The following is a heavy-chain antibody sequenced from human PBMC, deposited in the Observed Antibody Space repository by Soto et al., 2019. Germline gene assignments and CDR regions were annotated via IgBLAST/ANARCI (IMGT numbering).Heavy chain of an antibody. CDR1: GFTFTRYS. Sequence: GGSLRLSCAASGFTFTRYSMNWVRQAPGKGLEWASSISSTTNYIYYADSMKGRFTVSRDNAKNSVYLEMNSLSAEDTAVYYCARESEDLTSNFDYWGQGTLVTVS. CDR3: ARESEDLTSNFDY. J-gene: IGHJ4*02. V-gene: IGHV3-21*01. CDR2: ISSTTNYI.